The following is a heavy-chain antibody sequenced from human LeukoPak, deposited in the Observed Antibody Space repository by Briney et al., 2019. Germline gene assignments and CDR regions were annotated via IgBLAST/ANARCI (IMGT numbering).Heavy chain of an antibody. Sequence: PGGSLRLSCAASGFTFSSYGVHWVRQAPGKGLEWVAVISYDGSNKYYADSVKGRFTISRDNSKNTLYLQMNSLRAEDTAVYYCANSHSSGWHRWGQGTLVTVSS. CDR3: ANSHSSGWHR. V-gene: IGHV3-30*18. D-gene: IGHD6-19*01. CDR2: ISYDGSNK. J-gene: IGHJ4*02. CDR1: GFTFSSYG.